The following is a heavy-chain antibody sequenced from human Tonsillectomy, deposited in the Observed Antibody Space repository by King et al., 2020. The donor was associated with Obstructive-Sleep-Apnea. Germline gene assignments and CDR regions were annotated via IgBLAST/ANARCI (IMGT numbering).Heavy chain of an antibody. CDR1: GYRLSTYW. V-gene: IGHV5-51*01. J-gene: IGHJ4*02. CDR3: VRLQYSTGWSLEY. Sequence: VQLVESATEVKKPGESLKISCQDSGYRLSTYWIGWVRQMPGKGLEWMGIIYPGDSDTRYSPSFQGQVTISGDKSMNTAYLQWSSLKASDTAMYYCVRLQYSTGWSLEYWGQGPQVTVSS. CDR2: IYPGDSDT. D-gene: IGHD6-19*01.